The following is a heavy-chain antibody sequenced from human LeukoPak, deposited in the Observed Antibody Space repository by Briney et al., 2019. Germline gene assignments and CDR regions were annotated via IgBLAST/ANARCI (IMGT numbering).Heavy chain of an antibody. Sequence: SQTLSLTCAVSGGSISSGGYSWSWIRQPPGKGLEWIGYIYHRGSTYYNPSLKSRVTISVDRSKNQFSLKLSSVTAADTAVYYCARGDGYKSSFDYWGQGTLVTVSS. J-gene: IGHJ4*02. CDR2: IYHRGST. V-gene: IGHV4-30-2*01. CDR1: GGSISSGGYS. CDR3: ARGDGYKSSFDY. D-gene: IGHD5-24*01.